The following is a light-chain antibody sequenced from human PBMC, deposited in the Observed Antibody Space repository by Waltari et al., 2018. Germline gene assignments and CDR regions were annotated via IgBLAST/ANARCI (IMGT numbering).Light chain of an antibody. V-gene: IGKV3-20*01. J-gene: IGKJ1*01. CDR3: QKYGTLPAT. CDR2: DAS. Sequence: EIVLTQSPGTLSLSPGDRATLSCRASQSVSRTLAWYQQKPGQAPRRLIYDASSRATGNPDRFSGSGSGTDFSLTISRLEPEDFAVYYCQKYGTLPATFGQGTKVEIK. CDR1: QSVSRT.